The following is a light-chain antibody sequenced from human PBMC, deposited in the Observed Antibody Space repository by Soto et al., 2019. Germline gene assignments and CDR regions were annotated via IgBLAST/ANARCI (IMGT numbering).Light chain of an antibody. V-gene: IGLV2-14*01. CDR3: SSYTSSSTLLYV. J-gene: IGLJ1*01. CDR1: SSDVGGYNY. CDR2: DVS. Sequence: QSALTQPAPVSGSPGQSITLSCTGTSSDVGGYNYVSWYQQHPGKAPKLMIYDVSNRPSGVSNRFSGSKSGNTASLTISGLQAEDEADYYCSSYTSSSTLLYVFGTGTKVTVL.